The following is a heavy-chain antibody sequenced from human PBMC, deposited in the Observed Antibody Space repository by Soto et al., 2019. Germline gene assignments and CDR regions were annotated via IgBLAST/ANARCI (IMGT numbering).Heavy chain of an antibody. CDR2: IYWDDDK. V-gene: IGHV2-5*02. J-gene: IGHJ6*02. CDR3: VQSRCGGDCLQSYSSHSYYGLDV. CDR1: GFSLNTTGVG. D-gene: IGHD2-21*02. Sequence: QITLKESGPTLVKPTQTLTLTCTFSGFSLNTTGVGVGWIRQPPGKALEWLALIYWDDDKRYNPSLNSRLTITKDTSKNQVVLAMTNVDPVDTATYYCVQSRCGGDCLQSYSSHSYYGLDVWGQGTTVTVSS.